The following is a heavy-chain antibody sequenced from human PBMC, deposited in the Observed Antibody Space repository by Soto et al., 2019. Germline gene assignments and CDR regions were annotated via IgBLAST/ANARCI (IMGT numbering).Heavy chain of an antibody. D-gene: IGHD3-9*01. V-gene: IGHV3-30*03. CDR3: ARDFGLGADSPCYWDY. Sequence: GGSLRLSCAASGFTFSNYGMHWVRQAPGKGLEWVAVISYDGRNRYYADSVKGRFTISRDNSKNTVYLQMNSLRAENTALYYCARDFGLGADSPCYWDYWGKGT. J-gene: IGHJ4*02. CDR1: GFTFSNYG. CDR2: ISYDGRNR.